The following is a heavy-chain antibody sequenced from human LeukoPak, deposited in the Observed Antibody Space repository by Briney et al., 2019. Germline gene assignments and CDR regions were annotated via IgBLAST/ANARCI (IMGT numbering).Heavy chain of an antibody. CDR2: IYYSGST. V-gene: IGHV4-4*02. CDR3: AAWGGG. D-gene: IGHD7-27*01. J-gene: IGHJ3*01. Sequence: SGTLSLTCAVSGGSISSSNWWSWVRPPPGKGLEWIGSIYYSGSTYYNPSLKSRVTISVDTSKNQFSLKLSSVTAADTAVYYCAAWGGGWGQGTMVTVSS. CDR1: GGSISSSNW.